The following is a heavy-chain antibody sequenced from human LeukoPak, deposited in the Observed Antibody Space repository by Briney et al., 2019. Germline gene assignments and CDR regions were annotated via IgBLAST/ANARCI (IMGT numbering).Heavy chain of an antibody. Sequence: GGSLRLSCAASGFTFSSYWMHWVRQAPGKGLVWVSRINSDGSSATYADSVKGRFTISRDNAKNTLYLQTNSLRGEDTAVYYCARDRATAMFDYWAQGTLVTVSS. V-gene: IGHV3-74*01. CDR2: INSDGSSA. CDR3: ARDRATAMFDY. CDR1: GFTFSSYW. J-gene: IGHJ4*02. D-gene: IGHD5-18*01.